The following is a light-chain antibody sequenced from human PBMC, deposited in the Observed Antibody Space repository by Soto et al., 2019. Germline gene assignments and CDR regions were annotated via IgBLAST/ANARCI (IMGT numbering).Light chain of an antibody. V-gene: IGLV2-14*01. CDR2: DVT. CDR3: SSYTSSSSYV. CDR1: SSDVGGYNC. J-gene: IGLJ1*01. Sequence: QSVLTQPASVSGSPGQSITLLCTGTSSDVGGYNCVSWYQQHPGKAPKLMIHDVTNRPSGVSNRFSGSKSGNTASLTISGLQAEDEADYYCSSYTSSSSYVLGTGTKVTVL.